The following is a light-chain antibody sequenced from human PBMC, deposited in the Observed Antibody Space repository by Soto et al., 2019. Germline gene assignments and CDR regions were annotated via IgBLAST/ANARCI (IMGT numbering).Light chain of an antibody. CDR3: SSNTSSMTNV. CDR2: DVV. J-gene: IGLJ1*01. Sequence: QSALTQPASVSGSPGESITISCTGTSSDVGGYNSVSWYQHHPGKAPKLILYDVVDRPSGVSYRFSGSKYGHTASLTISGLQAADEAEYFCSSNTSSMTNVFGSGTKLTVL. V-gene: IGLV2-14*03. CDR1: SSDVGGYNS.